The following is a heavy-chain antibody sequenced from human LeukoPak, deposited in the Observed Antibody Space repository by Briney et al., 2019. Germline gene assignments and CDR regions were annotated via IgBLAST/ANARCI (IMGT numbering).Heavy chain of an antibody. CDR1: GFTFSSYA. J-gene: IGHJ5*02. Sequence: GGSLRLSCTGSGFTFSSYAMTRVRQAPGKGLEWVSTISGSGDARYYADSVKGRFTISRDNPINTLYLQMSSLRAEDTALYYCAKERFRALDPWGQGTLVSVAS. D-gene: IGHD3-3*01. CDR3: AKERFRALDP. V-gene: IGHV3-23*01. CDR2: ISGSGDAR.